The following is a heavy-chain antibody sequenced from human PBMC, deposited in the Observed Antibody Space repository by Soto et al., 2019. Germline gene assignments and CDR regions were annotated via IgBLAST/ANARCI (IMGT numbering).Heavy chain of an antibody. V-gene: IGHV4-30-4*01. CDR3: AREGGTGFSLFDY. CDR2: VSSRGNT. Sequence: QVQLQESGPGLVKPSQTLSLTCTVSGAPINSGQFYWSWIRQQPGRGLEWIGFVSSRGNTYYNPTLKSRVIIPLDTSKNQFSLQLLSVPPADTAVYFCAREGGTGFSLFDYWGRGTLVTVSS. D-gene: IGHD6-19*01. CDR1: GAPINSGQFY. J-gene: IGHJ4*02.